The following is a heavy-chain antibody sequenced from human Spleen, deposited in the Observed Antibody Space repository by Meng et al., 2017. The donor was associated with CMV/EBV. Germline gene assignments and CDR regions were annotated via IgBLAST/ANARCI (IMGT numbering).Heavy chain of an antibody. V-gene: IGHV1-2*02. Sequence: SGYTLTDYYMHWVRQPPGQGLEWMAWINPDSGATNYAQKFQGRVTMTRDTSISTAYMELSRLKSDDTAVYYCARDKQQLVQFNWFDPWGQGTLVTVSS. CDR3: ARDKQQLVQFNWFDP. CDR2: INPDSGAT. CDR1: GYTLTDYY. D-gene: IGHD6-13*01. J-gene: IGHJ5*02.